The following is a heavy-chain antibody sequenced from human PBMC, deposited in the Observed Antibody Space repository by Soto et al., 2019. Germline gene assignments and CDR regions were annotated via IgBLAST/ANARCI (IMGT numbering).Heavy chain of an antibody. J-gene: IGHJ6*02. CDR2: TYYRSKWYN. V-gene: IGHV6-1*01. Sequence: PSQTLSLTCAISGDSVSSNSAAWNWIRQSPSRGLEWLGRTYYRSKWYNDYAVSVKSRITINPDTSKNQFSLQLNSVTPEDTAVYYCARPWFGLIDYYYYGMDVWGQGTTVTVSS. CDR3: ARPWFGLIDYYYYGMDV. CDR1: GDSVSSNSAA. D-gene: IGHD3-10*01.